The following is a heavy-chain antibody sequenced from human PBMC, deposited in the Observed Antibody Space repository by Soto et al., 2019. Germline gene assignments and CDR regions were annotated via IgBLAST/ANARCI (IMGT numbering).Heavy chain of an antibody. D-gene: IGHD4-17*01. Sequence: LRLSCAASGFTFSGYSMNWVRQAPGKGLERVSSITSTSYINYADSMKGRFTISRDNAKNSLYLQMNSLRAEDTAVYYCARALYGDYGIDYWGQGALVTVSS. CDR1: GFTFSGYS. V-gene: IGHV3-21*01. J-gene: IGHJ4*02. CDR2: ITSTSYI. CDR3: ARALYGDYGIDY.